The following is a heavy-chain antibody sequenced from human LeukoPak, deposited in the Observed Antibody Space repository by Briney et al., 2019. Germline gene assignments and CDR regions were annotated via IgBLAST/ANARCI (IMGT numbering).Heavy chain of an antibody. CDR2: ISAYNGNT. CDR1: GYTFTSYG. D-gene: IGHD5-12*01. J-gene: IGHJ4*02. CDR3: ARDYDIVATRDLSFDY. Sequence: GASVKVSCKASGYTFTSYGISWVRQAPGQGLEWMGWISAYNGNTSYAQKLQGRVTMTTDTSTSTADMELRSLRSDDTAVYYCARDYDIVATRDLSFDYWGQGTLVTVSS. V-gene: IGHV1-18*01.